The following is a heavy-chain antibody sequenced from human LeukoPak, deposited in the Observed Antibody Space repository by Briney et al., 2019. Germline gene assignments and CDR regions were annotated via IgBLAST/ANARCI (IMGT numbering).Heavy chain of an antibody. V-gene: IGHV1-46*01. CDR2: INPTDGST. J-gene: IGHJ5*02. CDR3: ARVSDIVYSRGFDP. CDR1: GYTFTGYY. D-gene: IGHD2-15*01. Sequence: ASVKVSCKASGYTFTGYYMHWVRQAPGQGLEWMGIINPTDGSTSYAQNFQGRLTVTRDTSTSTVYMELSSLRSEDTAVYYCARVSDIVYSRGFDPWGQGTLVTVSS.